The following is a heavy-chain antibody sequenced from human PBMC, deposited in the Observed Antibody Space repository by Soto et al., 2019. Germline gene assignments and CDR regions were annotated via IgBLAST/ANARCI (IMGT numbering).Heavy chain of an antibody. J-gene: IGHJ6*02. Sequence: ASVKVSCKASGGTFSSYAISWVRQAPGQGLEWMGGIIPIFGTANYAQKFQGRVTITADESTSTAYMELSSLRSEDTAVYYCARDSGAAAWPYYGMDVWGQGTTVTVSS. CDR3: ARDSGAAAWPYYGMDV. D-gene: IGHD6-13*01. V-gene: IGHV1-69*13. CDR2: IIPIFGTA. CDR1: GGTFSSYA.